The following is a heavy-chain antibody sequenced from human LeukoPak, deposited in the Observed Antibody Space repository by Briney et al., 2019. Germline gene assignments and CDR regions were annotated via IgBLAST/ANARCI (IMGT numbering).Heavy chain of an antibody. V-gene: IGHV1-2*02. J-gene: IGHJ6*03. CDR2: INPNSGGT. Sequence: ASVKVSCKASGYTFTGYYMHWVRQAPGQGLEWMGWINPNSGGTNYAQKFQGRVNMTRDTSISTAYMELSRLSSDDTAVYYCASDPGDYYYMDVWGKGTTVTVSS. CDR3: ASDPGDYYYMDV. CDR1: GYTFTGYY. D-gene: IGHD7-27*01.